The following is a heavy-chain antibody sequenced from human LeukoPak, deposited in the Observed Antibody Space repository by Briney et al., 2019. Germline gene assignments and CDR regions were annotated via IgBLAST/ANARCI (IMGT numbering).Heavy chain of an antibody. CDR2: IYYSGST. CDR3: ARGPRGYSGYDNNFDY. V-gene: IGHV4-31*03. J-gene: IGHJ4*02. D-gene: IGHD5-12*01. CDR1: GGSISSGGYY. Sequence: SETLSLTCTVSGGSISSGGYYWSWIRQHPGKGLGWIGYIYYSGSTYYNPSLKSRVTISVDTSKNQFSLKLSSVTAADTAVYYCARGPRGYSGYDNNFDYWGQGTLVTVSS.